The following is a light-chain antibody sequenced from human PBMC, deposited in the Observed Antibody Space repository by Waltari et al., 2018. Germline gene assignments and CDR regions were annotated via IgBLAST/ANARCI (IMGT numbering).Light chain of an antibody. V-gene: IGKV3-20*01. CDR1: QSVRRY. CDR2: HAS. J-gene: IGKJ1*01. CDR3: QQYVESPAT. Sequence: EIVLTQSPGTVSLSPGDRATFSCWASQSVRRYLAWYQQKPGQAPRLLVYHASTRATGIPDRFSASGSGTDFSLTISRLEPEDFAMYYCQQYVESPATFGQGTKVEIK.